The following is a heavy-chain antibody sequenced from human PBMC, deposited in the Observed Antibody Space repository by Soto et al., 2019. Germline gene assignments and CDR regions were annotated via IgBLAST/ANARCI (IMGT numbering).Heavy chain of an antibody. J-gene: IGHJ4*02. V-gene: IGHV3-74*01. Sequence: GGSLRLSCAASGFTFSSYWMHWVRQAPGKGLVWVSRINSDGSSTSYADSVKGRFTISRDNAKNTLYLQMNSLRAEDTAVYYCAKVNYGDYVTGYWGQGTLVTVSS. CDR2: INSDGSST. D-gene: IGHD4-17*01. CDR3: AKVNYGDYVTGY. CDR1: GFTFSSYW.